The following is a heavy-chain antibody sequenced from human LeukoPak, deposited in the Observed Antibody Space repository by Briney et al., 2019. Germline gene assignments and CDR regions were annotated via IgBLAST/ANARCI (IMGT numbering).Heavy chain of an antibody. CDR2: FNPNSGGT. J-gene: IGHJ6*02. CDR1: GYTFTGYY. D-gene: IGHD5-12*01. V-gene: IGHV1-2*02. Sequence: ASVKVSCKASGYTFTGYYMHWVRQAPGQGLEWMGWFNPNSGGTNYAQKFQGRVTMTRDTSISTAYMELSRLRSDDTAVYYCARGTSGYGEYQLAEYYYGMDVWGQGTTVTVSS. CDR3: ARGTSGYGEYQLAEYYYGMDV.